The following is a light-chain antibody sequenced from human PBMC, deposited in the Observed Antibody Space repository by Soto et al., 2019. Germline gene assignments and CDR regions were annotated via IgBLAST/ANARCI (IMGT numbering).Light chain of an antibody. CDR2: DVS. CDR1: SSDVGGYNY. J-gene: IGLJ1*01. CDR3: SAYTGRNTYV. V-gene: IGLV2-14*03. Sequence: QSPLTQPASVSGSPGQSITISCTGTSSDVGGYNYVSWYQQHPGKAPKLMIYDVSNRPSGISDRFSGSKSGNTASLTISGLQAEDEADYYCSAYTGRNTYVFGTGTKLTVL.